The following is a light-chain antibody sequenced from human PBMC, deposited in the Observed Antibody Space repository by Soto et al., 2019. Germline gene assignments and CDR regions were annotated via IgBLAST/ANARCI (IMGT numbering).Light chain of an antibody. Sequence: QSVLTQPPSVSAAPGQKVTISRSGSSSNIGNNYVSWNQQLPGTAPKLLIYDNNKRPSGIPDRFSGSKSGTSATLGITGLQTGDEADYYCGTWDSSLSAVVFGGGTKVTVL. CDR1: SSNIGNNY. J-gene: IGLJ2*01. CDR3: GTWDSSLSAVV. CDR2: DNN. V-gene: IGLV1-51*01.